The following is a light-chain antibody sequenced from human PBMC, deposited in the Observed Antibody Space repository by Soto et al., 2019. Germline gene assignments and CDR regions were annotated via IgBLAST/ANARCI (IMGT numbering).Light chain of an antibody. V-gene: IGKV3-11*01. CDR3: QQRSNWP. CDR1: QSVSSY. Sequence: EIVLTQSPATLSLSPGERATLSCRASQSVSSYLAWYQQKPGQAPRLLIYDASNRATGIPARFSGSGSGTDFTLTISSLEPEGFAVYYCQQRSNWPFGGGTKVEIK. J-gene: IGKJ4*01. CDR2: DAS.